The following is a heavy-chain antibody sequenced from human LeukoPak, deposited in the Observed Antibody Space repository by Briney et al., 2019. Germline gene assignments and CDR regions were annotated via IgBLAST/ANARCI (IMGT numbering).Heavy chain of an antibody. V-gene: IGHV3-30*18. Sequence: GSSLRLSCAASGFTFSSSGMHWVRQAPGKGLAWVSFISYDGGRKYYADSVKGRFTISRDNSKDTLYLQMNSLTADDTAGYYCAKDRSTTWAFDYWGPGTLVTVSS. CDR2: ISYDGGRK. D-gene: IGHD1-14*01. J-gene: IGHJ4*02. CDR1: GFTFSSSG. CDR3: AKDRSTTWAFDY.